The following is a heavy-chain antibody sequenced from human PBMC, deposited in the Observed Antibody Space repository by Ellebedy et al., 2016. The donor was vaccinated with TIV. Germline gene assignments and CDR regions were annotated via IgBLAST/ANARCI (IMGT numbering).Heavy chain of an antibody. CDR3: ARLDWNRPRDYGMDV. Sequence: SVKVSCXASGGTFSSYAISWVRQAPGQGLEWMGGIIPIFGTANYAQKFQGRVTITADESTSTAYMELSSLRSEDTAVYYCARLDWNRPRDYGMDVWGQGTTVTVSS. V-gene: IGHV1-69*13. CDR2: IIPIFGTA. J-gene: IGHJ6*02. D-gene: IGHD1-1*01. CDR1: GGTFSSYA.